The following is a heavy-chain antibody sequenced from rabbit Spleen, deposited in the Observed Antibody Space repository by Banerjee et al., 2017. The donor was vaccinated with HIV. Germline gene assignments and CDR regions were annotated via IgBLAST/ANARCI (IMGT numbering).Heavy chain of an antibody. J-gene: IGHJ4*01. CDR1: GFSFSDRDV. CDR2: INTATGKA. V-gene: IGHV1S45*01. D-gene: IGHD6-1*01. Sequence: QEQLEESGGGLVKPEGSLTLTCKASGFSFSDRDVMCWVRQAPGKGLEWIACINTATGKAVYASWAKGRFTISKTSSTTVTLQMTSLTAADTATYFCAGGDGYAYGGYDLWGPGTLVTVS. CDR3: AGGDGYAYGGYDL.